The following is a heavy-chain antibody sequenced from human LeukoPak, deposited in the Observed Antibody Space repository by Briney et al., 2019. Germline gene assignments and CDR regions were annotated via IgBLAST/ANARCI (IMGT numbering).Heavy chain of an antibody. D-gene: IGHD6-19*01. CDR3: ARAGVAVAGSYFDY. Sequence: GGSLRLSCAASGFTFSSYAIHWVRQAPGKGLEWVAVISYDGSNKYYADSVKGRFTISRDNSKNTLYLQMNSLRAEDTAVYFCARAGVAVAGSYFDYWGQGTLVTVSS. CDR1: GFTFSSYA. V-gene: IGHV3-30-3*01. CDR2: ISYDGSNK. J-gene: IGHJ4*02.